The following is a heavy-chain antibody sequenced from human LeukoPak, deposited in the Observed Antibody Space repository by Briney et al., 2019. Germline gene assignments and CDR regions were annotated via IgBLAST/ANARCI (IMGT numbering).Heavy chain of an antibody. D-gene: IGHD4-17*01. V-gene: IGHV3-23*01. CDR2: ISDSGVST. Sequence: GGSLRLSCAASGFTFSSYAMTWVRQAPGKGLEWVSAISDSGVSTYYADSVKGRFTISRDNSKNTLYLQMNSLRAEDTAVYYCAKENDYGDYGGWGQGTLVTVSS. CDR3: AKENDYGDYGG. CDR1: GFTFSSYA. J-gene: IGHJ4*02.